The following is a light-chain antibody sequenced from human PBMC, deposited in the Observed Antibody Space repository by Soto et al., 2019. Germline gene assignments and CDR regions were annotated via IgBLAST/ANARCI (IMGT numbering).Light chain of an antibody. J-gene: IGLJ1*01. CDR3: SSYTSDWGV. CDR2: EVS. CDR1: SSDVGGYDF. V-gene: IGLV2-14*01. Sequence: QSALTQPASVSGSPGQSITISCTGTSSDVGGYDFVSWYQHHPGKAPKLIIYEVSTRPSGVSNRFSGSKSGNTASLTISGLQAEDEADYYCSSYTSDWGVFGTGTQLTVL.